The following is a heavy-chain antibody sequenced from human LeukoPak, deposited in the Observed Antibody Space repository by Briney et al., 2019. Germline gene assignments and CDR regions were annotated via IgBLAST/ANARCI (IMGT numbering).Heavy chain of an antibody. CDR1: GGSISSGGYC. J-gene: IGHJ6*03. V-gene: IGHV4-31*03. Sequence: SQTLSLTCTVSGGSISSGGYCWSWIRQHPGKGLEWIGYIYYSGSTYYNPSLKSRVTISVDTSKNQFSLKLSSVTAADTAVYYCARGSIVTPHRPDPSQDIVVVPAAIGYYYYMDVWGKGTTVTVSS. CDR2: IYYSGST. CDR3: ARGSIVTPHRPDPSQDIVVVPAAIGYYYYMDV. D-gene: IGHD2-2*01.